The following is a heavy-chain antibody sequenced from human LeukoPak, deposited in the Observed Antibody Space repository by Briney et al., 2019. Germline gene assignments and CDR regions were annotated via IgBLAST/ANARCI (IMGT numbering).Heavy chain of an antibody. CDR3: ARPSAYDSSALGLDY. V-gene: IGHV1-2*02. Sequence: GASVKVFCKASGYTFTGYYMHWVRQAPGQGLEWMGWINPNSGGTNYAQKFQGRVTMTRDTSISTAYMELSRLRSDDTAVYYCARPSAYDSSALGLDYWGQGTLVTVSS. D-gene: IGHD3-22*01. J-gene: IGHJ4*02. CDR1: GYTFTGYY. CDR2: INPNSGGT.